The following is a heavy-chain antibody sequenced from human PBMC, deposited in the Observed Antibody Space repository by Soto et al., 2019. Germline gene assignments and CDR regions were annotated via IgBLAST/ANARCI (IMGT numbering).Heavy chain of an antibody. CDR1: GFTFSSYS. D-gene: IGHD5-12*01. Sequence: GGSLRLSCSASGFTFSSYSMNWVRQAPGKGLEWVSYISSSSSTIYYADSVKGRFTISRDNAKNSLYLQMNSLRAEDTAVYYCAKSARSGYVTYYYYYGMDVWGQGTTVTVSS. CDR2: ISSSSSTI. J-gene: IGHJ6*02. V-gene: IGHV3-48*01. CDR3: AKSARSGYVTYYYYYGMDV.